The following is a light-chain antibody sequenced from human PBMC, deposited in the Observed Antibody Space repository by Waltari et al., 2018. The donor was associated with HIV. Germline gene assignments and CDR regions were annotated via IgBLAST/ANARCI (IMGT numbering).Light chain of an antibody. J-gene: IGKJ3*01. CDR2: AAS. Sequence: DIQMTQSPSSLSASVGDRVTITCRASQGIRNYLAWYQQKPGKVPKLLIYAASTLQSGVPSRFSGSGSGTDFTLTISSLQPEDVATYYCQKYNSARFTFGPGTTVNIK. V-gene: IGKV1-27*01. CDR3: QKYNSARFT. CDR1: QGIRNY.